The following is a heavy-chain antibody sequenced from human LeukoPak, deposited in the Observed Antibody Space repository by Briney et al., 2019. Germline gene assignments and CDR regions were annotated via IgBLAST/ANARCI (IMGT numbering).Heavy chain of an antibody. CDR3: ARPRYCSSTSCYTFDY. Sequence: GGSLRLSCAASGFTFSSYSMNWVRQAPGKGLEWVSSISSSSSYIYYADSVKGRFTISRDNAKNSLYLQMNSLRAEDTAVHYCARPRYCSSTSCYTFDYWGQGTLVTVSS. D-gene: IGHD2-2*02. J-gene: IGHJ4*02. CDR2: ISSSSSYI. V-gene: IGHV3-21*01. CDR1: GFTFSSYS.